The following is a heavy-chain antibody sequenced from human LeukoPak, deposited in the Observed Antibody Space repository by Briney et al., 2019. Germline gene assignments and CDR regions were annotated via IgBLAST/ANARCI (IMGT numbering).Heavy chain of an antibody. CDR1: GYRFTNYW. CDR3: ARRRDLYSGSYYPFDY. D-gene: IGHD1-26*01. Sequence: GGSLQISCKGSGYRFTNYWIGWVRQMPGKGLTWMGIIYPGDSDARYSPSFQGQVTISADKSISTAYLQWSSLKASDTAMYYCARRRDLYSGSYYPFDYWGQGTLVTVSS. CDR2: IYPGDSDA. J-gene: IGHJ4*02. V-gene: IGHV5-51*01.